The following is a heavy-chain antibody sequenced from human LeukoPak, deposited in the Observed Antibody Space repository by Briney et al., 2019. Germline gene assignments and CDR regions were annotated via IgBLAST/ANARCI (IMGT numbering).Heavy chain of an antibody. CDR1: GFSLSTSGVG. V-gene: IGHV2-5*02. J-gene: IGHJ4*02. CDR2: IYWDDDK. Sequence: SGPTLVKPTQTLTLTCTFSGFSLSTSGVGVGWIRQPPGKALEWLALIYWDDDKRYSPSLKSRLTITKDTSKNQVVLTVTNMDPVDTATYYCAHNRDCSDGRCYSYLDYWGQGTLVTVSS. CDR3: AHNRDCSDGRCYSYLDY. D-gene: IGHD2-15*01.